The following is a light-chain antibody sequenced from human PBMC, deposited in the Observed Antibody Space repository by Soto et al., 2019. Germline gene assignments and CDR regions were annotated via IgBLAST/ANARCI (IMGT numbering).Light chain of an antibody. CDR1: QDIRKY. CDR3: QHCDSFPLT. J-gene: IGKJ3*01. Sequence: DIEMTQSPSNLSASIGDSVTITCQASQDIRKYLNWYQQRPGKAPKLLIYDASYLETGVPFRFSGRGSGTTSTFTINGLQPEDVGTYYCQHCDSFPLTFGPGTTV. V-gene: IGKV1-33*01. CDR2: DAS.